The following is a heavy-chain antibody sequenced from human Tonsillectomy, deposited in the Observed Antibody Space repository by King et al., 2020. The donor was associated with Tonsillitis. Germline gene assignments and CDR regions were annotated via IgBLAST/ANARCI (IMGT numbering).Heavy chain of an antibody. CDR2: ISSSGSTI. D-gene: IGHD3-22*01. J-gene: IGHJ3*02. Sequence: QLVQSGGGLVKPGGSPRLSCAASGFTFSDYYMSCVRPAPGRGVWWVSYISSSGSTINYADSLKGRFTISREKAKNSLYLQMNSLRAEETAVYYCARERITMIVVVNDAFDIWGQGTMVTVSS. CDR1: GFTFSDYY. V-gene: IGHV3-11*01. CDR3: ARERITMIVVVNDAFDI.